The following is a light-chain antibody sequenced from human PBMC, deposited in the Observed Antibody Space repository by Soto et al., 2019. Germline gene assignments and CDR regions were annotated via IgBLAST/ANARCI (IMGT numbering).Light chain of an antibody. J-gene: IGKJ2*01. Sequence: EIVLTQSPGTLSLSPGERATLSCRASQSVSSSYLAWYQQKPGQAPRLLIYGASSRATGIPDRFSGSGSGTDFTITISRLEPEDFAVYYCQPYGSSLYTFGHGTKLEIK. V-gene: IGKV3-20*01. CDR1: QSVSSSY. CDR3: QPYGSSLYT. CDR2: GAS.